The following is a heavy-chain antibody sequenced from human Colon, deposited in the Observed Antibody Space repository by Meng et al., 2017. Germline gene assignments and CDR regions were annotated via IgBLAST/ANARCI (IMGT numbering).Heavy chain of an antibody. CDR3: KNSRITRVRGVRSYYYYGMDV. CDR2: ISGGST. D-gene: IGHD3-10*01. J-gene: IGHJ6*02. CDR1: GFTVSSNE. Sequence: GGSLRLSCAASGFTVSSNEMSWVRQAPGKGLEWVSSISGGSTYYADSRKGRLTISRDNSKTTLHLQMNSLRAEDTAVYYCKNSRITRVRGVRSYYYYGMDVWGQGTTVTVSS. V-gene: IGHV3-38-3*01.